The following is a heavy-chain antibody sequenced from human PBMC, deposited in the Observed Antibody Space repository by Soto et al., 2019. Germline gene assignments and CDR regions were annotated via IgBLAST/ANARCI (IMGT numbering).Heavy chain of an antibody. D-gene: IGHD3-10*01. CDR2: ISYDGSNK. CDR1: GFTFSSYA. V-gene: IGHV3-30-3*01. J-gene: IGHJ4*02. Sequence: QVQLVESGGGVVQPGRSLRLSCAASGFTFSSYAMHWVRQAPGKGLEWVAVISYDGSNKYYVDSVKGRFTISRDNSKNTLYLQMNSLRAEDTAVYYCARESIDYYGSGSYFSFDYWGQGTLVTVSS. CDR3: ARESIDYYGSGSYFSFDY.